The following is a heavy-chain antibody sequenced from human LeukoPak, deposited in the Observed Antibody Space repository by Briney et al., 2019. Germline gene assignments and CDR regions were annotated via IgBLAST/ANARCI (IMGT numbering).Heavy chain of an antibody. D-gene: IGHD6-13*01. J-gene: IGHJ4*02. V-gene: IGHV4-61*02. Sequence: SQTLSLTCTVSGGSISSGSYYWSWIRQPAGKGLEWIGRIYTSGSTNYNPSLKSRVTISVDMSKNQFSLKLSSVTAADTAVYYCASISIAAAGEFDYWGQGTLVTVSS. CDR3: ASISIAAAGEFDY. CDR1: GGSISSGSYY. CDR2: IYTSGST.